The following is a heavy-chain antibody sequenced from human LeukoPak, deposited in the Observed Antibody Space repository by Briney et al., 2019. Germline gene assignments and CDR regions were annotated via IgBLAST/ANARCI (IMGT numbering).Heavy chain of an antibody. CDR2: IYTSGST. J-gene: IGHJ1*01. D-gene: IGHD6-13*01. CDR1: GGSISSYY. Sequence: SETLSLTCTVSGGSISSYYWSWIRQPAGKGLEWIGRIYTSGSTNYNPSLKSRVTMSVDTSKNQFSLKLSSVTAADTAVYYCASARNFIAAAGIGYFQHWGQGTLVTVSS. V-gene: IGHV4-4*07. CDR3: ASARNFIAAAGIGYFQH.